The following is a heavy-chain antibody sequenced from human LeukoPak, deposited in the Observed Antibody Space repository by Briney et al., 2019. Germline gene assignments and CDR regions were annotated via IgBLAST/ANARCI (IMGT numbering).Heavy chain of an antibody. Sequence: GGSLRLSCAASGFTFSSYAMTWVRQAPGKGLEWVSTISGSGGSTYYADSVKGRFTISRDNAKNSLYLQMNSLRAEDTAVYYCARVVPGTGFFYWGQGTLVTVSS. CDR2: ISGSGGST. V-gene: IGHV3-23*01. CDR1: GFTFSSYA. J-gene: IGHJ4*02. D-gene: IGHD2-8*02. CDR3: ARVVPGTGFFY.